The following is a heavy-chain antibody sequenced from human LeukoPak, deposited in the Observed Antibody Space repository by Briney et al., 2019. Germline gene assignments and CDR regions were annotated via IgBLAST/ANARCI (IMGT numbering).Heavy chain of an antibody. V-gene: IGHV4-31*03. CDR1: GVSISSGGYY. CDR2: IYYSGST. J-gene: IGHJ4*02. CDR3: ARGPVRDYSNY. D-gene: IGHD4-11*01. Sequence: SETLSLTCTVSGVSISSGGYYWSLIRQHPGKSLEWIGYIYYSGSTYYNPSLKSRLTISLDTSSNQFSLKLNSVTAADTAVYYCARGPVRDYSNYWGQGTLVTVSS.